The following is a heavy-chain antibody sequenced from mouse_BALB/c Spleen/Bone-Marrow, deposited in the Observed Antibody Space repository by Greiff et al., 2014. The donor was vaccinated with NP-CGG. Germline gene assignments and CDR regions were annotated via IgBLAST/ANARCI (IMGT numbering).Heavy chain of an antibody. Sequence: EVKLLESGAELVKPGASVKLSCTASGFNIKDTYMHWVKQRPEQGLEWIGRIDPANGNTKYDPKFQGKATITADTSPNTAYLQLSSLTSEDTAVYYCARGLLQYYYAMDYWGQGTSVTVSS. CDR3: ARGLLQYYYAMDY. D-gene: IGHD2-3*01. V-gene: IGHV14-3*02. CDR1: GFNIKDTY. J-gene: IGHJ4*01. CDR2: IDPANGNT.